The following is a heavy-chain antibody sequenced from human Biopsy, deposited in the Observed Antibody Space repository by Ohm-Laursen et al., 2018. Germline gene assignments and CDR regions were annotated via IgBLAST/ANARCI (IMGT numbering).Heavy chain of an antibody. Sequence: SLRLSCAASGFTFSSYAMNWVRQAPGKGLEWVSAITVSADTTYYADSVRGRFTISRDNSNNSLYLQMNSLKAEDTAVYYCARDPNWGSGYWGQGTPVTVSS. J-gene: IGHJ4*02. CDR2: ITVSADTT. V-gene: IGHV3-23*01. CDR1: GFTFSSYA. D-gene: IGHD7-27*01. CDR3: ARDPNWGSGY.